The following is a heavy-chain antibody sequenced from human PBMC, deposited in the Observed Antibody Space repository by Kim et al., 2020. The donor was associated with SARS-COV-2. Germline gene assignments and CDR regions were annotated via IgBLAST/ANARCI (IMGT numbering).Heavy chain of an antibody. Sequence: SETLSLTCAVYGGSFSGYYWSWIRQPPGKGLEWIGEINHSGSTNYNPSLKSRVTISVDTSKNQFSLKLSSVTAADTAVYYCARGRHIVVVIAPFRPFDYWGQGTLVTVSS. V-gene: IGHV4-34*01. J-gene: IGHJ4*02. D-gene: IGHD2-21*01. CDR1: GGSFSGYY. CDR3: ARGRHIVVVIAPFRPFDY. CDR2: INHSGST.